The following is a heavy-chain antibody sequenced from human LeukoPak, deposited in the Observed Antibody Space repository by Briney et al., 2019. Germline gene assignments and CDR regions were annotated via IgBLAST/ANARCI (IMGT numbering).Heavy chain of an antibody. Sequence: GGSLRLSCAASGFTFSSYGMYWVRQAPGKGLVWVSQINSDGRSTNYAESVKGRFTISRDNAKNTLYLQMNSLRAEDMALYYCARGGVAAGKDIWGQGTMVTVSS. D-gene: IGHD6-13*01. CDR1: GFTFSSYG. V-gene: IGHV3-74*01. J-gene: IGHJ3*02. CDR3: ARGGVAAGKDI. CDR2: INSDGRST.